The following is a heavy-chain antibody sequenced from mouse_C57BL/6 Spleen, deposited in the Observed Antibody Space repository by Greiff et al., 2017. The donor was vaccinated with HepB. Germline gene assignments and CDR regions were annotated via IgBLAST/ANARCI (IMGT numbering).Heavy chain of an antibody. D-gene: IGHD1-1*02. CDR1: GYTFTSYW. J-gene: IGHJ2*01. V-gene: IGHV1-59*01. Sequence: QVQLQQSGAELVRPGTSVKLSCKASGYTFTSYWMHWVKQRPGQGLEWIGVIDPSDSYTNYNQKFKGKATLTVDTSSSTAYMQLSSLTSEDSAVYYCARSWVGYYFDYWGQGTTLTVSS. CDR3: ARSWVGYYFDY. CDR2: IDPSDSYT.